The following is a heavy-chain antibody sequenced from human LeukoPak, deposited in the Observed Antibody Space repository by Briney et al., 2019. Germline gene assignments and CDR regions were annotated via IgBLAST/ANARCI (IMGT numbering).Heavy chain of an antibody. CDR3: ARRYGSGSYYWSTPFL. D-gene: IGHD3-10*01. CDR2: INHSGST. CDR1: GGSFSDFY. Sequence: PSETLSLTCAVYGGSFSDFYWSWIRQPPGKSLEWIGEINHSGSTHYNPSLKSRVNISLDTSKKQLSLRLSSVTAADTAVYYCARRYGSGSYYWSTPFLWGQGTLVTVSS. J-gene: IGHJ4*02. V-gene: IGHV4-34*01.